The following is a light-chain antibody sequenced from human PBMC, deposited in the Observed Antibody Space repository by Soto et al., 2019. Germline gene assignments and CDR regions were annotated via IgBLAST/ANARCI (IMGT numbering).Light chain of an antibody. CDR2: RAS. Sequence: DIQVTQSPSTLSASVGDRVTITCGASQSIGTWLAWYQQKPGRAPNLLIYRASTLARGVPSRFSGSGSGTEFTLTISSLQPDDFATYYCHRHETYPLAFGGGTKVDI. V-gene: IGKV1-5*03. CDR1: QSIGTW. J-gene: IGKJ4*01. CDR3: HRHETYPLA.